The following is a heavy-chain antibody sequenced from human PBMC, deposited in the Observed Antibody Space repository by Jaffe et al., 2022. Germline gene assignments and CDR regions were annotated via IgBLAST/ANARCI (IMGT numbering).Heavy chain of an antibody. V-gene: IGHV1-2*06. D-gene: IGHD2-2*01. CDR2: INPNSGGT. CDR3: ARTEYCSSTSCYPFDY. J-gene: IGHJ4*02. Sequence: QVQLVQSGAEVKKPGASVKVSCKASGYTFTGYYMHWVRQAPGQGLEWMGRINPNSGGTNYAQKFQGRVTMTRDTSISTAYMELSRLRSDDTAVYYCARTEYCSSTSCYPFDYWGQGTLVTVSS. CDR1: GYTFTGYY.